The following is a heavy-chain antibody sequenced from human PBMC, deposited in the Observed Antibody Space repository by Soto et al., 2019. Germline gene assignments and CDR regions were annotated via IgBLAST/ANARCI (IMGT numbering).Heavy chain of an antibody. J-gene: IGHJ6*02. D-gene: IGHD3-3*01. V-gene: IGHV3-48*02. Sequence: GGSLRLSCAASGFAFSSYSMNWVRQAPGKGLEWVSYISSSSSTIYYADSVKGRFTISRDNAKNSLYLQMNSLRDEDTAVYYCARDLAVLRFLEWLPHTYYYGMDVWGQGTTVTVSS. CDR1: GFAFSSYS. CDR3: ARDLAVLRFLEWLPHTYYYGMDV. CDR2: ISSSSSTI.